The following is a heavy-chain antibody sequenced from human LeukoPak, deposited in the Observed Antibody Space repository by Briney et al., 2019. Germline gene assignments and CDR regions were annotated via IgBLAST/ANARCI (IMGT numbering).Heavy chain of an antibody. CDR2: IDWDDDK. J-gene: IGHJ4*02. CDR3: ARTSRDGVNSKDFDY. V-gene: IGHV2-70*11. Sequence: SGPTLVNPTQTLTLTCTFSGFSLTSSGMCLTWIRQPPGKALEWLARIDWDDDKCYKTSLKTRLTISKDTSEDQVVLTMTDMDPVDTATYYCARTSRDGVNSKDFDYWGQGILVTVSS. CDR1: GFSLTSSGMC. D-gene: IGHD5-24*01.